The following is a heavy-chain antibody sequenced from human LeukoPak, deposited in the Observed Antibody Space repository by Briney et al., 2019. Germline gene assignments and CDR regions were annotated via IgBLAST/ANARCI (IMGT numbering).Heavy chain of an antibody. Sequence: ASVKVSCKASGYTFTSYDINWVRQAPGQGLEWMGIINPSGGSTNYAQKFQGRVTMTRNTSISTAYMELSSLRSEDTAVYYCARMEGSPYMDVWGKGTTVTISS. J-gene: IGHJ6*03. V-gene: IGHV1-8*01. D-gene: IGHD3-10*01. CDR3: ARMEGSPYMDV. CDR2: INPSGGST. CDR1: GYTFTSYD.